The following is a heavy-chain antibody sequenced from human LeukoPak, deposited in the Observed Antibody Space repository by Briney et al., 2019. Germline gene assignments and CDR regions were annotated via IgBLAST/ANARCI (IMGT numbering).Heavy chain of an antibody. V-gene: IGHV3-30-3*01. CDR1: GFTFSSYA. D-gene: IGHD6-13*01. CDR3: AKDLYSSSWYHENGHHYMDV. J-gene: IGHJ6*03. Sequence: GGSLRLSCAASGFTFSSYAMHWVRQAPGKGLEWVAVISYDGSNKYYADSVKGRFTISRDNSKNALYLQMNSLRAEDTAVYYCAKDLYSSSWYHENGHHYMDVWGKGTTVTVSS. CDR2: ISYDGSNK.